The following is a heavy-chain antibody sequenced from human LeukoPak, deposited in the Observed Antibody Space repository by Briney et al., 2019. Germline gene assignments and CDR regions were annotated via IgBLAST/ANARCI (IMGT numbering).Heavy chain of an antibody. V-gene: IGHV1-69*02. D-gene: IGHD3-22*01. CDR3: ARKADSSGFTP. J-gene: IGHJ5*02. Sequence: ASVKVSCKASGGTFSSYTISWVRQAPGQGLEWMGRIIPILGIANYAQKFQGRVTITADKSTSTAYMELSSLRSEDTVVYYCARKADSSGFTPWGQGTLVTVSS. CDR1: GGTFSSYT. CDR2: IIPILGIA.